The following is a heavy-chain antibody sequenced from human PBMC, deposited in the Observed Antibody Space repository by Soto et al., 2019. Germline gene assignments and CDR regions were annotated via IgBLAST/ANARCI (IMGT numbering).Heavy chain of an antibody. Sequence: XSAKVSFKVSGYTLTELSMHWVRQAPGKGLEWMGGFDPEDGETIYAQKFQGRVTMTEDTSTDTAYMELSSLRSEDTAVYYCARGYIMITFGGVISHNWFDPWGQGTLVTVSS. J-gene: IGHJ5*02. CDR1: GYTLTELS. CDR2: FDPEDGET. V-gene: IGHV1-24*01. D-gene: IGHD3-16*02. CDR3: ARGYIMITFGGVISHNWFDP.